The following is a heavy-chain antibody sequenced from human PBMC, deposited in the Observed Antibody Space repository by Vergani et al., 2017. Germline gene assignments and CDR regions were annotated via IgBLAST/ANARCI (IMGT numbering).Heavy chain of an antibody. CDR3: ARHSSSIQLSLHNFNY. Sequence: QVQLQESGPGLVKPSETLSLTCTVSGGSISSYYWSWIRQPPGKGLEWIGYIYYSGSTNYNPSLKSRVTISVDTSKNQFSLKLSSVTAADTAVYYCARHSSSIQLSLHNFNYWGQGTLVTVSS. CDR2: IYYSGST. J-gene: IGHJ4*02. CDR1: GGSISSYY. D-gene: IGHD5-18*01. V-gene: IGHV4-59*01.